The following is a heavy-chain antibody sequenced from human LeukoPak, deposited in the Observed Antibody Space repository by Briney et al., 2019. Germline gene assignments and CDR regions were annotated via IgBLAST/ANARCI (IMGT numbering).Heavy chain of an antibody. V-gene: IGHV1-69*13. D-gene: IGHD3-22*01. CDR2: IIPIFGTA. Sequence: GASVKVSCKASGGTFISYAISWVRQPPGQGLEWVGGIIPIFGTANYAQKFQGRVTITADESTSTAYMELSSLRSEDTAVYYCARGGNYYDSSGYPSRGYYWGQGTLVTVSS. J-gene: IGHJ4*02. CDR3: ARGGNYYDSSGYPSRGYY. CDR1: GGTFISYA.